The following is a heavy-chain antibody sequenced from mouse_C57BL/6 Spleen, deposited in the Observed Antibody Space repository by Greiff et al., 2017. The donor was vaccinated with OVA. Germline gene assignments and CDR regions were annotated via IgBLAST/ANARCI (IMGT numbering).Heavy chain of an antibody. CDR3: ARGAYYGNPYWYFDV. CDR2: INPSNGGT. CDR1: GYTFTSYW. D-gene: IGHD2-10*01. V-gene: IGHV1-53*01. J-gene: IGHJ1*03. Sequence: QVQLQQPGPELVKPGASVKLSCKASGYTFTSYWMHWVKQRPGQGLEWIGNINPSNGGTNYNEKFKSKATLTVDKSSSTAYMQLSSLTSEDSAVYYCARGAYYGNPYWYFDVWGTGTTVTVSS.